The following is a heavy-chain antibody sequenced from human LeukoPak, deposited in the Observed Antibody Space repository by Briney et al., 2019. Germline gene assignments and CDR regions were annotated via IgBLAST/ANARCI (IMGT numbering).Heavy chain of an antibody. D-gene: IGHD3-22*01. V-gene: IGHV1-18*01. Sequence: ASVKVSCKASGYTFTSYGISWVQQAPGQGLEWMGWISAYNGNTNYAQKLQGRVTMTTDTSTSTAYMELRSLRSDDTAVYYCARDLSSGYNSIDAFDIWGQGTMVTVSS. CDR3: ARDLSSGYNSIDAFDI. J-gene: IGHJ3*02. CDR1: GYTFTSYG. CDR2: ISAYNGNT.